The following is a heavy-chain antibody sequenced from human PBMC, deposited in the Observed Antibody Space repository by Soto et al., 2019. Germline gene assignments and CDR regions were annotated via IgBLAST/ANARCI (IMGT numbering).Heavy chain of an antibody. CDR2: INSDGSST. Sequence: GGSLRLSCAASGFTFSNYWMHWVRQAPGKGLVWVSRINSDGSSTSYADSVKGRFTISRDNAKNTLYLQMNSLRAEDTAVYYCASPIARGVYYDSSGYDYWGQGTLVTVSS. CDR3: ASPIARGVYYDSSGYDY. CDR1: GFTFSNYW. V-gene: IGHV3-74*01. D-gene: IGHD3-22*01. J-gene: IGHJ4*02.